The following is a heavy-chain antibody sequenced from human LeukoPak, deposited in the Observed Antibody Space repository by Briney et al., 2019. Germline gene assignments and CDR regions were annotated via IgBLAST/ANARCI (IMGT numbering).Heavy chain of an antibody. V-gene: IGHV4-39*01. CDR2: IYYSGST. J-gene: IGHJ3*02. Sequence: SETLSLTCTVSGGSISSSSYYWGWIRQPPGKGLEWIGSIYYSGSTYHNPSLKSRVTISVDTSKNQFSLKLSSVTAADTAVYYCARRRYYDSSGSPGWAFDIWGQGTMVTVSS. CDR3: ARRRYYDSSGSPGWAFDI. CDR1: GGSISSSSYY. D-gene: IGHD3-22*01.